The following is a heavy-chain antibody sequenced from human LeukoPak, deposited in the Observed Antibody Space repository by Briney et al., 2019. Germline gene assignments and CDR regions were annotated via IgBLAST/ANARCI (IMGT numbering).Heavy chain of an antibody. D-gene: IGHD5-24*01. CDR1: GGSFTSYY. CDR3: ARWLQTSYFDY. J-gene: IGHJ4*02. V-gene: IGHV4-4*09. Sequence: SETLSLTCTVSGGSFTSYYWSWIRQPPGKGLEWIGYVYTSGNTNYNPSLKSRVTISVDTSKNRFSLKLSSVTAADTAMYYCARWLQTSYFDYWGQGTLVTVSS. CDR2: VYTSGNT.